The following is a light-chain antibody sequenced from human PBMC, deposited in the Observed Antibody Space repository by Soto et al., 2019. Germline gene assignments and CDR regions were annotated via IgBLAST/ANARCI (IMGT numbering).Light chain of an antibody. CDR2: EVT. V-gene: IGLV2-14*01. J-gene: IGLJ1*01. CDR3: SSYTSTSTLVV. Sequence: QSVLTQPASVSGSPGQSITISCTGTSSDVGGYNYVSWYQQHPGTAPKLTIYEVTNRPSGVSNRFSGSKSGNTASLTISGLHAEDEADYYCSSYTSTSTLVVFGTGTKLTVL. CDR1: SSDVGGYNY.